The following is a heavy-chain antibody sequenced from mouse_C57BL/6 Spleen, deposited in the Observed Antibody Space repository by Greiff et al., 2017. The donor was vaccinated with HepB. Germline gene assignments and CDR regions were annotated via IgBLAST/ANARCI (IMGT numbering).Heavy chain of an antibody. CDR2: IDPSDSYT. CDR1: GYTFTSYW. V-gene: IGHV1-50*01. Sequence: VQLQQPGAELVKPGASVKLSCKASGYTFTSYWMQWVKQRPGQGLEWIGEIDPSDSYTNYNPKFKGKATLTVDTSSSTAYMQLSSLTSEDSAVYYGARKPVVSAYWYFDVWGTGTTVTVSS. CDR3: ARKPVVSAYWYFDV. D-gene: IGHD1-1*01. J-gene: IGHJ1*03.